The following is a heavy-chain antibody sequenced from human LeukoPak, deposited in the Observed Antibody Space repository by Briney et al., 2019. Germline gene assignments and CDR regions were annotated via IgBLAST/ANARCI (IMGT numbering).Heavy chain of an antibody. CDR2: IYPGDSDT. D-gene: IGHD2-15*01. J-gene: IGHJ4*02. Sequence: GESLKISCKGFGYSFTSYWIGWVRQMPGKGLEWMGIIYPGDSDTRYSPSFQGQVTISADKPISTAYLQWSSLKASDTAIYYCTRRDSETKDLDYWGQGTLVTVSS. CDR1: GYSFTSYW. CDR3: TRRDSETKDLDY. V-gene: IGHV5-51*04.